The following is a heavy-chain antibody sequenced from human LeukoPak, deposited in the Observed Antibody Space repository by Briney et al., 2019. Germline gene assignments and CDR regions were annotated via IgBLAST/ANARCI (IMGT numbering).Heavy chain of an antibody. CDR3: ARTYYYDSSGYYYEKYYFDY. V-gene: IGHV4-59*06. CDR2: IYYSGST. D-gene: IGHD3-22*01. CDR1: GGSISSYY. J-gene: IGHJ4*02. Sequence: SETLSLTCAVSGGSISSYYWSWIRQPPGKGLEWIGYIYYSGSTYHNPSLKSRVTISVDTSKNQFSLKLSSVTAADTAVYYCARTYYYDSSGYYYEKYYFDYWGQGTLVTVSS.